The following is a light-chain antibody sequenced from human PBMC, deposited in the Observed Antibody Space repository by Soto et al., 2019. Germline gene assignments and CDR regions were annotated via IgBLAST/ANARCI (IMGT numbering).Light chain of an antibody. J-gene: IGKJ5*01. CDR2: GAS. Sequence: EIVLTQSPGTLSLSPGERATLSCRASQRVASNYLAWYHQKPGQAPRLLIYGASSRATGIPDRFSGSGSGTDFTLTISRLEPEDCAVYYCQQYGSSRITFGQGTRLEIK. CDR3: QQYGSSRIT. V-gene: IGKV3-20*01. CDR1: QRVASNY.